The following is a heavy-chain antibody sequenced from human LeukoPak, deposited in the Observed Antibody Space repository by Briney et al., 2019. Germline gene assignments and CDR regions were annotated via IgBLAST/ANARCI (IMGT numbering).Heavy chain of an antibody. J-gene: IGHJ4*02. V-gene: IGHV4-30-2*01. D-gene: IGHD3-22*01. Sequence: SETLSLTCAVSGGSISSGGYSWSWIRQPPGKGLEWIGYIYHSGSTYYNPSLKSRVTISLDTSKNQFSLRLYSVTAADTAVYYCAREGYSYDGSGFDFWGQGTLVTVSS. CDR2: IYHSGST. CDR3: AREGYSYDGSGFDF. CDR1: GGSISSGGYS.